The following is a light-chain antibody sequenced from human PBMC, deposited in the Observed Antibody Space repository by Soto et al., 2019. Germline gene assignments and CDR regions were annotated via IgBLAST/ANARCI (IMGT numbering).Light chain of an antibody. Sequence: DLQMTQSPSLLSAHVGDRFTSTCGSSQSINRFLNWYQQKPGKAPKLXXYAAASLQSGVPSRFSGSGSGTDFTLTISSLQPEDFATYYCQQSYSPPPVTFGQGTRLEIK. V-gene: IGKV1-39*01. J-gene: IGKJ5*01. CDR2: AAA. CDR1: QSINRF. CDR3: QQSYSPPPVT.